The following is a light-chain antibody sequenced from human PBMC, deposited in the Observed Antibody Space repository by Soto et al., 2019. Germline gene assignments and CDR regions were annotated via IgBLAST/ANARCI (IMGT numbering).Light chain of an antibody. Sequence: DIQMTQYPSSLSASLGDRVTITCQANQDVGNFLNWYQRKPGKAPKVVIYDASNLPPGVPSRFSGSGSGTQFAFTISSLQSEDVGTYYCQQYDKPFTFGPGTKVDIK. J-gene: IGKJ3*01. CDR3: QQYDKPFT. V-gene: IGKV1-33*01. CDR2: DAS. CDR1: QDVGNF.